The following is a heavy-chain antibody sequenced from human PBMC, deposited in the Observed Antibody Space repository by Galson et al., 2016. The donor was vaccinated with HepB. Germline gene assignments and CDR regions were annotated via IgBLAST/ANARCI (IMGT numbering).Heavy chain of an antibody. CDR2: ISNTGTTI. J-gene: IGHJ4*02. Sequence: SLRLSCAASGFTFSSYNMNWVRQAPGKGLEWLSYISNTGTTIYYTESVEGRFTNSRDNAKNSVYLQLRSLTDEDTAVYYCARGTGGSYGEMAYWGQGTLVTVAS. D-gene: IGHD1-26*01. V-gene: IGHV3-48*02. CDR1: GFTFSSYN. CDR3: ARGTGGSYGEMAY.